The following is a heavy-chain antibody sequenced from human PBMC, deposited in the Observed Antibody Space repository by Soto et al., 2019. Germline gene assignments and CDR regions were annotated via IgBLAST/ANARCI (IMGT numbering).Heavy chain of an antibody. J-gene: IGHJ6*02. CDR3: AWGYCSSTSCYRPPYYYYGMDV. D-gene: IGHD2-2*02. CDR1: GYTFTSYY. CDR2: INPSGGST. Sequence: ASVKVSCKVSGYTFTSYYMHWVRQAPGQGLEWMGIINPSGGSTSYAQKFQGRVTMTRDTSTSTVYMELSSLRSEDTAVYYCAWGYCSSTSCYRPPYYYYGMDVWGQGTTVTVSS. V-gene: IGHV1-46*01.